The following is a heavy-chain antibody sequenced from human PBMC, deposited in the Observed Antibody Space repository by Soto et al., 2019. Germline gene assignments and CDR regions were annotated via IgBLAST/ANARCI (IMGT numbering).Heavy chain of an antibody. J-gene: IGHJ4*02. V-gene: IGHV3-74*01. Sequence: EVQLVESGGGLVQPGGSLRLSCAASGFTFSNYWMHWVRQAPGKGLAWVARIDHDGSTDYAGSVRGRFTVSRYNAENMFYLQMNSLRDDDTALYYCVRDSHGDYWGQGTLVTVSS. CDR3: VRDSHGDY. CDR1: GFTFSNYW. CDR2: IDHDGST.